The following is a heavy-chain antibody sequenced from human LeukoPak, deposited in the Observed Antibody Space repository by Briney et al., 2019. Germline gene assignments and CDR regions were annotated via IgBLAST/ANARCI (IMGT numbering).Heavy chain of an antibody. CDR1: RFTFSTFE. D-gene: IGHD1-26*01. J-gene: IGHJ4*02. CDR3: ARVGASYGALDY. Sequence: TGGSLRLSCAASRFTFSTFEVNWVRQAPGKGLEWVSFVSSSGSTIFYADSVKGRFTISRDNARNSLYLQMNSLRSEDTAIYYCARVGASYGALDYWGQGALVTVSS. V-gene: IGHV3-48*03. CDR2: VSSSGSTI.